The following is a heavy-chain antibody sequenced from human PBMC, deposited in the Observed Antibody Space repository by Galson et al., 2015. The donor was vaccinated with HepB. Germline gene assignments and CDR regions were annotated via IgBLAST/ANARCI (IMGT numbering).Heavy chain of an antibody. CDR1: GFTFSSYA. CDR3: ARDYASSWYFNHYYGMDV. D-gene: IGHD6-13*01. J-gene: IGHJ6*02. Sequence: LRLSCAASGFTFSSYAMHWVRQAPGRGLEWVAVISYDGSNKYYADSVKGRFTISRDNSKNTLYLQMNSLRAEDTAVYYCARDYASSWYFNHYYGMDVWGQGTPVTVSS. V-gene: IGHV3-30*04. CDR2: ISYDGSNK.